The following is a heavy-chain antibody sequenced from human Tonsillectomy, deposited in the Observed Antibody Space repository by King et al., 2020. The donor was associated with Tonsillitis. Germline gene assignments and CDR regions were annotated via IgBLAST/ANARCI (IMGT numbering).Heavy chain of an antibody. CDR2: VSPRDGRT. Sequence: QLVQSGAEVKMPGASVKVSCKASGYTFSNYDINWMRQATGQGLEWLGWVSPRDGRTGIAQKFQGRVTMTPDTSISTAYMELSSLTSDDTAVYFCARGGTAGVDSWGQGTLVTVSS. D-gene: IGHD6-13*01. CDR1: GYTFSNYD. J-gene: IGHJ5*01. V-gene: IGHV1-8*02. CDR3: ARGGTAGVDS.